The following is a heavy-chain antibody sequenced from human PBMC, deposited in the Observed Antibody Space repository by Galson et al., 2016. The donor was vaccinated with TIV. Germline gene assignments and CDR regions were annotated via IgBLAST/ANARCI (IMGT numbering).Heavy chain of an antibody. CDR3: ARSSYDISVYFVQ. V-gene: IGHV4-59*01. Sequence: SETLSLTCSVSGDSISAYYWSWIRQSPRKELEWIGYIYGSGDTNYNPSLENRVTISLDTSKNQVSLILTSVTTADTAIYFCARSSYDISVYFVQWGQGALVTVSP. D-gene: IGHD3-22*01. J-gene: IGHJ4*02. CDR2: IYGSGDT. CDR1: GDSISAYY.